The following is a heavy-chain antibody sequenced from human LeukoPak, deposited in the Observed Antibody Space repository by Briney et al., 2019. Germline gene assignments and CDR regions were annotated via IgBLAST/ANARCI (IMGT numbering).Heavy chain of an antibody. CDR1: GYTFTSYY. V-gene: IGHV1-46*01. CDR3: ARSGSLTGYHYYYGMDV. CDR2: INPSGGST. Sequence: ASVTVSCKASGYTFTSYYMHWVRQAPGQGLEWMGIINPSGGSTSYAQKFQGRVTMTRDTSTSTVYMELSSLRSEDTAVYYCARSGSLTGYHYYYGMDVWGQGTTVIVSS. J-gene: IGHJ6*02. D-gene: IGHD3-9*01.